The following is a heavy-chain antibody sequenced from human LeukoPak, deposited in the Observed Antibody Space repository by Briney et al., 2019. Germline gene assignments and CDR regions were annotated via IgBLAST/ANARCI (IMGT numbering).Heavy chain of an antibody. CDR1: GFTFSSYA. CDR2: ISYDGSNK. Sequence: GGSLRLSCAASGFTFSSYAMHWVRQAPGKGLEWVAVISYDGSNKYYADSVKGRFTISRDNSKNTLYLQMNSLRAEDTAVYYCARDGDRYCSSTSCYSSAFDIWGQGTMVTVSS. D-gene: IGHD2-2*01. CDR3: ARDGDRYCSSTSCYSSAFDI. V-gene: IGHV3-30*01. J-gene: IGHJ3*02.